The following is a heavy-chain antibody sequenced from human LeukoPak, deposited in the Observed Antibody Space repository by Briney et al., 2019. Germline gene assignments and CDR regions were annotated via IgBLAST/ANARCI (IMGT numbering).Heavy chain of an antibody. CDR3: ARHLYHYYMDV. J-gene: IGHJ6*03. CDR1: GGSISSNY. Sequence: TSETLSLTCTVSGGSISSNYWSWIRQPPGKGLEWIGYVYSTGTTNYDPSLKSRVTISLDTSKNQFSLKLSSVTAADTAVYYSARHLYHYYMDVSGTRTTVTVSS. V-gene: IGHV4-59*08. CDR2: VYSTGTT.